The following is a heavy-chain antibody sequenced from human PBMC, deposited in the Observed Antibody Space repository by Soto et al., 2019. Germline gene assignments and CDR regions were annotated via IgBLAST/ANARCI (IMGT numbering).Heavy chain of an antibody. CDR3: AKDQSYSNAENFDY. V-gene: IGHV3-9*01. J-gene: IGHJ4*02. Sequence: EVQLVESGGGLVQPGRSLRLSCAASGFTFDDYVMHWVRQAPGKGLEWVSGISWNSGSIGYADSVKGRFTISRDNAKNALYLQMNSLRAEDTALYYCAKDQSYSNAENFDYWGQGTLVTVSS. D-gene: IGHD4-4*01. CDR2: ISWNSGSI. CDR1: GFTFDDYV.